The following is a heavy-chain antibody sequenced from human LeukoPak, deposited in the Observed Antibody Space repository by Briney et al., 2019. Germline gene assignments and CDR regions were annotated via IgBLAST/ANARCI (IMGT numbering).Heavy chain of an antibody. Sequence: GGSLRLSCAASGFTVSSNYMSWVRQAPGKGLEWVSVIYSGGSTYYADSVKGRFTISRDNSKNTLYLQMNSLRAEDTAVYYCASELRIDWLHSNWFDPWGQGTLVTVSS. CDR3: ASELRIDWLHSNWFDP. J-gene: IGHJ5*02. D-gene: IGHD3-9*01. CDR1: GFTVSSNY. V-gene: IGHV3-66*02. CDR2: IYSGGST.